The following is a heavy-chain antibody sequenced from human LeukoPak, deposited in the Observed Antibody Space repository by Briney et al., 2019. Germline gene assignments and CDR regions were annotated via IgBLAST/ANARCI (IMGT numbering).Heavy chain of an antibody. J-gene: IGHJ4*02. CDR2: IIPILGIA. D-gene: IGHD2-15*01. Sequence: GASVKVSCKASGGTCSSYAISWVRQAPAPGLEWVGRIIPILGIANYAQKFQGRVTITADKSTSTAYMELSSLRSADTAVYYCARGGTPNCSGGSCYDYWGQGTLVTVSS. CDR3: ARGGTPNCSGGSCYDY. CDR1: GGTCSSYA. V-gene: IGHV1-69*04.